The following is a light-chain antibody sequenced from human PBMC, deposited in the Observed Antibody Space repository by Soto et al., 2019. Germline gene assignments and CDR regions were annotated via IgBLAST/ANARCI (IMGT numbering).Light chain of an antibody. CDR3: SSYTSGSALYV. Sequence: QSVLTQPASVSGSPGQWITISCTGTSRDVGGYNSVSWYQQHPGKAPKLMIYEVTNRPSGVSNRFSGSKSGNTASLTISGLQAEDEADYYCSSYTSGSALYVFGTGTKLTVL. CDR2: EVT. V-gene: IGLV2-14*01. CDR1: SRDVGGYNS. J-gene: IGLJ1*01.